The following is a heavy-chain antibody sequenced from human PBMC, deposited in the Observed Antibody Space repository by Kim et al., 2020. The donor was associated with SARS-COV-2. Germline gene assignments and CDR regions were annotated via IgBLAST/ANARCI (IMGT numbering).Heavy chain of an antibody. Sequence: KGRFTISRDNAKSALYLQMNSLRDEETAVYYCAREGYDILTGYYNHYFDYWGQGTLVTVSS. V-gene: IGHV3-48*02. D-gene: IGHD3-9*01. CDR3: AREGYDILTGYYNHYFDY. J-gene: IGHJ4*02.